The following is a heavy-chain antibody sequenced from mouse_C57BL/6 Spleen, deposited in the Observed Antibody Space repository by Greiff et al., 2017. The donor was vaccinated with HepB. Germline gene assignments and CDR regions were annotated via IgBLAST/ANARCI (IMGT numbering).Heavy chain of an antibody. J-gene: IGHJ4*01. CDR2: IHPNSGST. CDR3: ARPYSLYAMDY. Sequence: QVQLQQPGAELVKPGASVKLSSKASGYTITRNWMHWVKQRPGQGREWIGMIHPNSGSTNYDEKFKSKATLTVDKSSSTAYMQLSSLTSEDSAVYYCARPYSLYAMDYWGQGTSVTVSS. CDR1: GYTITRNW. D-gene: IGHD2-12*01. V-gene: IGHV1-64*01.